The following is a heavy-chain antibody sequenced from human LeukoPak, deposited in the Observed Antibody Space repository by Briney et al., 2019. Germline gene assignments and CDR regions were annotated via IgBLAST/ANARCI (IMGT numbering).Heavy chain of an antibody. D-gene: IGHD4-23*01. CDR3: AKDRPPYGGNPYYFDH. J-gene: IGHJ4*02. CDR1: GFTFSSYW. Sequence: PGGSLRLSCAASGFTFSSYWMHWVRQAPGKGLEWVSAISGSGGSTYYADSVKGRFTISRDNSKNTLYLQMNSLRAEDTAVYYCAKDRPPYGGNPYYFDHWGQGTLVTVSS. V-gene: IGHV3-23*01. CDR2: ISGSGGST.